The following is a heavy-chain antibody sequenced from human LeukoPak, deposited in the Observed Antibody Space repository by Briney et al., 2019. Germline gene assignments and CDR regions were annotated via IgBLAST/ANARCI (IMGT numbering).Heavy chain of an antibody. J-gene: IGHJ4*02. CDR2: ISGSGDST. CDR3: AKDPRAGSGWGSFDY. D-gene: IGHD6-19*01. CDR1: GFSFRSYG. V-gene: IGHV3-23*01. Sequence: GGSLRLSCAASGFSFRSYGMAWVRRAPGKGLEWVSGISGSGDSTYYADSVKGRFSISRDNSKNTLWLQMNSLKDEDTAVYYCAKDPRAGSGWGSFDYWGQGTLVTVSS.